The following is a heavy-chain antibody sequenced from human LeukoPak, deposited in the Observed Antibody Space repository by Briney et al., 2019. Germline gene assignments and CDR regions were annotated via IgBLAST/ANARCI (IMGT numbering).Heavy chain of an antibody. V-gene: IGHV3-23*01. D-gene: IGHD6-13*01. Sequence: GGSLRLSCAASGFTFSGYAMSWVRQAPGKGLEWVSAISGSGGSTYYADSVKGRFTISRDNSKNTLYLQMNSLRAEDTAVYYCAKDDSSSWFNFDYWGQGTLVTVSS. CDR3: AKDDSSSWFNFDY. CDR2: ISGSGGST. J-gene: IGHJ4*02. CDR1: GFTFSGYA.